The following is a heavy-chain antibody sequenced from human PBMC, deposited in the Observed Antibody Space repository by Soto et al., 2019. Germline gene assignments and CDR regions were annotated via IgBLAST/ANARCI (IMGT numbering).Heavy chain of an antibody. CDR3: VRSGVNSDLLEY. CDR1: GFTFSDHY. Sequence: PGGSLRLSCAASGFTFSDHYMSWIRQAPGKGLEWFGYSSISGPFTRYADAVKCRCSISRDNTKYSLYQQINSLTGDDTAIYGYVRSGVNSDLLEYWGQRPTVTVSS. J-gene: IGHJ4*01. V-gene: IGHV3-11*06. CDR2: SSISGPFT. D-gene: IGHD1-1*01.